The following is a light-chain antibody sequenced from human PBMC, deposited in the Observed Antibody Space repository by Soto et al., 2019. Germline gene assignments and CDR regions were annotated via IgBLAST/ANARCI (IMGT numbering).Light chain of an antibody. Sequence: EIVLTQSPATLSLSPGERATLSCRASQSVSSSLAWYQQKPGQAPRLLIYDASNRATGIPARFSGSGSGTDFTLTISSLEPEDFAVYYCQQYSNWPPWTFGQGTKVEIK. CDR3: QQYSNWPPWT. CDR1: QSVSSS. V-gene: IGKV3-11*01. CDR2: DAS. J-gene: IGKJ1*01.